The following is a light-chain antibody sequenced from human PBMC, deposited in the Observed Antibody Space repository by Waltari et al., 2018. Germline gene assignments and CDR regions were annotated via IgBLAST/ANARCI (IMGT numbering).Light chain of an antibody. Sequence: QSVLTQPPSASGTPGQRVTLSCSGTSSNIGSNTANWYQQLPGTAPQLLIYSNNRRPSGAPDRFSGSKSGTSASLAISGLQSEDEADYYCAAWDASLNGPVFAGGTKLTVL. CDR3: AAWDASLNGPV. CDR1: SSNIGSNT. V-gene: IGLV1-44*01. CDR2: SNN. J-gene: IGLJ2*01.